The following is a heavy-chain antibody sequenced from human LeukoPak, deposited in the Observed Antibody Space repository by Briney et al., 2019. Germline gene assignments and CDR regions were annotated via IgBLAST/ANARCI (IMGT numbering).Heavy chain of an antibody. Sequence: SETLSLTCTVSGYSISSGYYWGWIRQPPGKGLAWIGSIYHSGSTYYNPSLKSRVTISVDTSKNQFSLKLSSVTAADTAVYYCASLLVPGRFDPWGQGTLVTVSS. CDR3: ASLLVPGRFDP. CDR2: IYHSGST. CDR1: GYSISSGYY. J-gene: IGHJ5*02. D-gene: IGHD2-2*01. V-gene: IGHV4-38-2*02.